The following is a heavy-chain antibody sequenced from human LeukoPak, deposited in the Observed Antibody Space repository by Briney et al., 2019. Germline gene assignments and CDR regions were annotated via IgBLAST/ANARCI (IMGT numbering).Heavy chain of an antibody. CDR3: TRVFSGDY. D-gene: IGHD7-27*01. V-gene: IGHV3-21*01. J-gene: IGHJ4*02. CDR2: ISSSSSYI. CDR1: GFTFSSYS. Sequence: GGSLRLSCAASGFTFSSYSMHWVRPAPGKGLEWVSSISSSSSYIYYADSLKGRFTISRDNAKNSLYLQMNSLRADDTAVYYCTRVFSGDYWGQGTLVTVSS.